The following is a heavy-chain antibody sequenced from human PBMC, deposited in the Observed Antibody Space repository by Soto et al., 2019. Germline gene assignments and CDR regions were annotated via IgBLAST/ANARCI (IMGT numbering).Heavy chain of an antibody. J-gene: IGHJ4*02. D-gene: IGHD3-16*01. Sequence: WSLRLSCASSVFSLIPYWMHWVRQAPGRGLEWVSRLSSDGFGATYADSVKGRFFISRDIARNTLFLQMNSLRADDTAVYYCARDLGGPDYWGRGTSVTVSS. CDR2: LSSDGFGA. V-gene: IGHV3-74*03. CDR1: VFSLIPYW. CDR3: ARDLGGPDY.